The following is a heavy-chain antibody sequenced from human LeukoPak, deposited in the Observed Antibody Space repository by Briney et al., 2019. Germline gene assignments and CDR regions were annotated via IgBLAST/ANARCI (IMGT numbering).Heavy chain of an antibody. CDR2: TNPNSGGT. CDR1: GYTFTGYY. D-gene: IGHD4-17*01. J-gene: IGHJ4*02. V-gene: IGHV1-2*02. CDR3: ARENQILGGDPLGFDY. Sequence: GASVKVSCKASGYTFTGYYMHWVRQAPGQGLEWMGWTNPNSGGTNYAQKFQGRVTMTRDTSISTAYMELSRLRSDDTAVYYCARENQILGGDPLGFDYWGQGTLVTVSS.